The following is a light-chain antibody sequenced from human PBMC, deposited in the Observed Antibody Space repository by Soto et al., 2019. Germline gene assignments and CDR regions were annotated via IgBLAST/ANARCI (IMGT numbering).Light chain of an antibody. J-gene: IGKJ1*01. V-gene: IGKV3-15*01. CDR2: GAS. Sequence: TQTPVSLSLAPWDRATLSCRASQSVDSIYLAWYQQKPGQAPRLLIYGASTRANDIPARFSGSGSGTEFTLTIRSLQSEDIAVYYCQHYDNWPPWTSGQGTKADIK. CDR3: QHYDNWPPWT. CDR1: QSVDSI.